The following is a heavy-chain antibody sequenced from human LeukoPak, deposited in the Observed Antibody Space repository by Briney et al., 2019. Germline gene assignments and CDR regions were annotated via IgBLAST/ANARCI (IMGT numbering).Heavy chain of an antibody. CDR2: INPKSGGT. CDR3: AKSMVVRGVMGNYSAP. D-gene: IGHD3-10*01. V-gene: IGHV1-2*02. J-gene: IGHJ5*02. CDR1: GYTFTGYF. Sequence: ASVKVSCKASGYTFTGYFIHWVRQAPGQGLEWMGWINPKSGGTNYQQKFQDRVPMTRDTSITTAYMEMSRLRSDDTAVYYCAKSMVVRGVMGNYSAPWGQEPLVTVSS.